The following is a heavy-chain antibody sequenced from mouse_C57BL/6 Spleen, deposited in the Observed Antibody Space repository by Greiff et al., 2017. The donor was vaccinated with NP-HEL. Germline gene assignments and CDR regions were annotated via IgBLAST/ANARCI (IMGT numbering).Heavy chain of an antibody. CDR1: GYTFTSYW. Sequence: QVQLQQPGAELVKPGASVKMSCKASGYTFTSYWITWVKQRPGQGLEWIGDIYPGSGSTNYNEKFKSKATLTVDTSSSTAYMQLSSLTSEDSAVYYCAREGFYDYDGNFDYWGQGTTLTVSS. J-gene: IGHJ2*01. CDR2: IYPGSGST. D-gene: IGHD2-4*01. V-gene: IGHV1-55*01. CDR3: AREGFYDYDGNFDY.